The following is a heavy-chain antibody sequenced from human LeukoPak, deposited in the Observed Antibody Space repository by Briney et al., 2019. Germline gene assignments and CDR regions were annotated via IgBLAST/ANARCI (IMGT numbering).Heavy chain of an antibody. Sequence: PSETLSLTCTVSGGSISSYYWSWIRQPPGKGLEWIGYIYYSGSTNYNPSLKSRVTISVDTSKNQFSLKLSSVTAADTAVYYCAREGPYYDILTGYYNTPFDYWGQGTLVTVSS. CDR1: GGSISSYY. CDR3: AREGPYYDILTGYYNTPFDY. J-gene: IGHJ4*02. V-gene: IGHV4-59*01. D-gene: IGHD3-9*01. CDR2: IYYSGST.